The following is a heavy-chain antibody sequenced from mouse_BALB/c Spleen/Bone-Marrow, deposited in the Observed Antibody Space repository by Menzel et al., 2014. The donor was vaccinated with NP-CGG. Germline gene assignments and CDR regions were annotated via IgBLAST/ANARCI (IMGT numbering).Heavy chain of an antibody. CDR1: GYAFSSYW. J-gene: IGHJ4*01. D-gene: IGHD1-1*01. Sequence: VQLKESGAELVKPWASVKISCKSSGYAFSSYWMNWVKQRPGQGLEWIGQIYPGDGDTNYNGKFKGKATLTADKSSNTAEMQLSSLTSEDSAVYFCARSGPLRVDYAMDFFGQGTSANV. CDR2: IYPGDGDT. CDR3: ARSGPLRVDYAMDF. V-gene: IGHV1-80*01.